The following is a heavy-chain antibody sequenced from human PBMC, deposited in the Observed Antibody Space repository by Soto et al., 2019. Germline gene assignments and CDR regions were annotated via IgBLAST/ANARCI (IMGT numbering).Heavy chain of an antibody. CDR2: IYYSGST. D-gene: IGHD3-3*01. Sequence: SETLSLTCTVSGGSISSSSYYWGWIRQPPGKGLEWIGSIYYSGSTYYNPSLKSRVTISVDTSKNHFSLKLSSVTAADTAVYYCARRPITIFGVVSSFDYWGQGTLVTV. CDR3: ARRPITIFGVVSSFDY. J-gene: IGHJ4*02. CDR1: GGSISSSSYY. V-gene: IGHV4-39*01.